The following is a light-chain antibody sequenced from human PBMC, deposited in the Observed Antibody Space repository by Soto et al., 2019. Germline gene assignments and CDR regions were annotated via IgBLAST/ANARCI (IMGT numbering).Light chain of an antibody. Sequence: DIQMTQSPSTLSASVGDRVTITCRASQSVNGWLAWYQQKPGKAPKLLIYAASNLESGVPSRFSGSGSGTEFTLTISSLQPYDSATYYCQRYNSHPWTFGHGTNVEVK. CDR1: QSVNGW. CDR2: AAS. CDR3: QRYNSHPWT. V-gene: IGKV1-5*01. J-gene: IGKJ1*01.